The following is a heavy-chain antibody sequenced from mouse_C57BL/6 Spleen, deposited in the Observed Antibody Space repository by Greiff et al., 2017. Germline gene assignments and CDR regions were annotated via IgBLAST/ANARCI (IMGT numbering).Heavy chain of an antibody. J-gene: IGHJ3*01. D-gene: IGHD2-2*01. Sequence: EVKLMESGGGLVKPGGSLKLSCAASGFTFSSYAMSWVRQTPEKRLEWVATISDGGSYTYYPDNVKGRFTISRDNAKNNLYLQMSHLKSEDTAMYYCARDEGVTTVAWFAYWGQGTLVTVSA. CDR2: ISDGGSYT. CDR1: GFTFSSYA. V-gene: IGHV5-4*01. CDR3: ARDEGVTTVAWFAY.